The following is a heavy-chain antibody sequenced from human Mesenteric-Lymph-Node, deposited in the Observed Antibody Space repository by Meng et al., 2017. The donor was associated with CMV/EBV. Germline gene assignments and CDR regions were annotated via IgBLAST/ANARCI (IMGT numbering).Heavy chain of an antibody. V-gene: IGHV3-66*02. CDR1: EKTVSTNY. D-gene: IGHD3-3*01. J-gene: IGHJ4*02. Sequence: GESLKISCVGSEKTVSTNYMSWVRQAPGKGLEWVSVVTSAGTAYHADSVKGRFTISRDTPQNTIYLQMNDLRHEDTAVYYCARVVYDFWSDAGTGYYFDLWGQGTLVTVSS. CDR2: VTSAGTA. CDR3: ARVVYDFWSDAGTGYYFDL.